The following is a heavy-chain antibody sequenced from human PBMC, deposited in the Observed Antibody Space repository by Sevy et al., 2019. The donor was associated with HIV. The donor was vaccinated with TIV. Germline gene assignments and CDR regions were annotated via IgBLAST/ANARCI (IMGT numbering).Heavy chain of an antibody. CDR2: FDPEDDET. CDR1: GYTLSELS. Sequence: ASVKVSCMVSGYTLSELSMHWVRQAPGKGLEWMGSFDPEDDETIYAQKFQGRVTMTEDTSTDTAYMELNNLRSEDTAVDYYGTTKDYYDSSGSPFDYWGQGTLVTVSS. J-gene: IGHJ4*02. CDR3: GTTKDYYDSSGSPFDY. D-gene: IGHD3-22*01. V-gene: IGHV1-24*01.